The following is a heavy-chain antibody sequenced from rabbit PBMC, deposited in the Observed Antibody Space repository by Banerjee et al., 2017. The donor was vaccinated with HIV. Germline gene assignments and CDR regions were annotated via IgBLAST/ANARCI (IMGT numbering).Heavy chain of an antibody. CDR1: GFSFSSNYW. CDR2: IDAGSSGST. CDR3: ARDWNL. J-gene: IGHJ4*01. Sequence: QEQLEESGGDLVKPEGSLTLTCTASGFSFSSNYWISWVRQAPGKGLEWIACIDAGSSGSTYYASWAKGRFTISKTSSTTVTLQMTSLTAADTATYFCARDWNLWGQGTLVTVS. V-gene: IGHV1S45*01.